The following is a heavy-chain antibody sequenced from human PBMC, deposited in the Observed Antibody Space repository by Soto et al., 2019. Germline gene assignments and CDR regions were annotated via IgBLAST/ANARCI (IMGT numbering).Heavy chain of an antibody. V-gene: IGHV1-69*12. CDR3: ARAGDGVVVAATPPFDY. CDR1: GGTFSSYA. Sequence: QVQLVQSGAEVKKPGSSVKVSCKASGGTFSSYAISWVRQAPGQGLEWMGGIIPIFGTANYAQKFQGRVTITADESASTAYMELSSLRSEDKAVYYCARAGDGVVVAATPPFDYWGQGTLVTVSS. CDR2: IIPIFGTA. J-gene: IGHJ4*02. D-gene: IGHD2-15*01.